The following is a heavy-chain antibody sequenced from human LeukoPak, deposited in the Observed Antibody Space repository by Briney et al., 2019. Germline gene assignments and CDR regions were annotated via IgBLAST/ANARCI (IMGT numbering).Heavy chain of an antibody. CDR3: ARGPRSSIAVAGTFFSD. CDR1: GGSVSSTSYY. D-gene: IGHD6-19*01. CDR2: IYYSGST. V-gene: IGHV4-61*01. Sequence: SETLSLTCTVSGGSVSSTSYYWSWIRQPPGKGLEWIGYIYYSGSTKYNPSLKSRVTISVDTSKNQFSLKLSSVTAADTAVYYCARGPRSSIAVAGTFFSDWGQGTLVTVSS. J-gene: IGHJ4*02.